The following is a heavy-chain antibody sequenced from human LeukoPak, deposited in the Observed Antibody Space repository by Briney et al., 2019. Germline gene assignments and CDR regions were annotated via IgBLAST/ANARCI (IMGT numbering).Heavy chain of an antibody. CDR1: GFTFSSYS. D-gene: IGHD2-8*01. Sequence: GGSLRLSCAASGFTFSSYSMIWLRQAPGKGLEWVSSISSSSSYIYYADSVKGRFTISRVNAKNSLYLQMNSLRAEDTAVYYCARVGAIYCTNGVCPPFDYWGQGTLVTVSS. J-gene: IGHJ4*02. V-gene: IGHV3-21*01. CDR2: ISSSSSYI. CDR3: ARVGAIYCTNGVCPPFDY.